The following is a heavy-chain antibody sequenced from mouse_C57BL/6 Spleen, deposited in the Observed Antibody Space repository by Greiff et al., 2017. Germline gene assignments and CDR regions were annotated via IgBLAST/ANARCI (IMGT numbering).Heavy chain of an antibody. Sequence: EVKLMESGGGLVKPGGSLKLSCAASGFTFSDYGMHWVRQAPEKGLEWVAYISSGSSTIYYADTVKGRFTISRDNAKNTLFLQMTSLRSEDTAMYYCARRITTVVATNYYAMDYWGQGTSVTVSS. CDR3: ARRITTVVATNYYAMDY. CDR1: GFTFSDYG. CDR2: ISSGSSTI. J-gene: IGHJ4*01. V-gene: IGHV5-17*01. D-gene: IGHD1-1*01.